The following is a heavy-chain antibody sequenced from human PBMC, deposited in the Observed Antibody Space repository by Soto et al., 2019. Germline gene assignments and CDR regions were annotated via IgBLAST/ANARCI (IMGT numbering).Heavy chain of an antibody. CDR1: GDSISAYS. CDR3: PREGNLGRWLQPLDF. J-gene: IGHJ4*02. CDR2: IHYNGNT. D-gene: IGHD5-12*01. Sequence: PSETLSLTCTVSGDSISAYSWSWVRQPPGKGLEWIGNIHYNGNTKYSPSLKSRVTMSVDTSKNHFSLRLISVTAADTAIYFCPREGNLGRWLQPLDFWGQGTLVTVSS. V-gene: IGHV4-59*01.